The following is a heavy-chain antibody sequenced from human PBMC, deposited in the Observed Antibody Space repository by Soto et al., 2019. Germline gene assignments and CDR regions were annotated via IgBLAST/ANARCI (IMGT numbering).Heavy chain of an antibody. Sequence: SETLSLTCTVSGGSISSSSYYWGRIRQPPGKGLEWIGSIYYSGSTYYNPSLKSRVTISVDTSKNQFSLKLSSVTAADTAVYYCATIYYDFWSGYLYGMDVWGQGTTVTVSS. CDR2: IYYSGST. CDR1: GGSISSSSYY. J-gene: IGHJ6*02. CDR3: ATIYYDFWSGYLYGMDV. V-gene: IGHV4-39*01. D-gene: IGHD3-3*01.